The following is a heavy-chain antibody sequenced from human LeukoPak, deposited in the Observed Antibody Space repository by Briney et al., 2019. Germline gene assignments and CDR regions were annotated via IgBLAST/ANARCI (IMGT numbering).Heavy chain of an antibody. J-gene: IGHJ4*02. V-gene: IGHV1-2*02. D-gene: IGHD3-22*01. CDR2: INPNSGGT. CDR3: ARGPKDLKTYYYDSSGRTFDY. CDR1: GYTFTGYY. Sequence: ASVKVSRKASGYTFTGYYMHWVRQAPGQGLEWMGWINPNSGGTNYAQKLQGRVTMTTDTSTSTAYMELRSLRSDDTAVYYCARGPKDLKTYYYDSSGRTFDYWGQGTLVTVSS.